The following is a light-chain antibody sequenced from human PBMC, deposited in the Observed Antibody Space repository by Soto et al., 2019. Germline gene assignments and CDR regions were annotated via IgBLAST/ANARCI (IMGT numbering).Light chain of an antibody. CDR1: SDSVSTSYY. Sequence: QAVVTQEPSFSVSPGGTVTLTCGLSSDSVSTSYYPSWYQQTPGQAPRTLIYSTNTRSSGVPDRFSGSILGNKAALTITGAQADDDSDYYCVLYLGSGISVFGGGTQLTVL. CDR3: VLYLGSGISV. CDR2: STN. V-gene: IGLV8-61*01. J-gene: IGLJ7*01.